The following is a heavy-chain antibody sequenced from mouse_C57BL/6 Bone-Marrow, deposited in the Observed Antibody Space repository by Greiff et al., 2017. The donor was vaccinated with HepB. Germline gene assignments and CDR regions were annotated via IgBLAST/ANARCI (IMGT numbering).Heavy chain of an antibody. D-gene: IGHD1-1*01. J-gene: IGHJ1*03. CDR3: APTTVVYWYFDV. CDR1: GYTFTDYY. CDR2: INPNNGGT. V-gene: IGHV1-26*01. Sequence: EVQLQQSGPELVKPGASVKISCKASGYTFTDYYMNWVKQSHGKSLEWIGDINPNNGGTSYNQKFKGKATLTVDKSSSTAYMELRSLTSEDSAVYYCAPTTVVYWYFDVWGTGTTVTVSS.